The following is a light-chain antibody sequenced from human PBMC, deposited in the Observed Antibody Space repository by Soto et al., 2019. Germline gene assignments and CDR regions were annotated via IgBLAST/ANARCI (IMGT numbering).Light chain of an antibody. CDR2: DAS. V-gene: IGKV1-5*01. Sequence: DIQMTKSPSTLSASVGDRVTITCRASQSISSWLAWYQQKPGKAPKLLIYDASSLESGVPSRFSGSGSGTEFTLTITSLQPDDFATYYCQQYNSYPWTFGQGTKVDI. CDR3: QQYNSYPWT. J-gene: IGKJ1*01. CDR1: QSISSW.